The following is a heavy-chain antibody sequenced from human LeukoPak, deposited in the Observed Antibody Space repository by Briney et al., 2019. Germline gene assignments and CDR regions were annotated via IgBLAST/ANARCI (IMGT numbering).Heavy chain of an antibody. J-gene: IGHJ6*03. D-gene: IGHD3-3*01. CDR1: GFTFSNYG. CDR3: SKTSLSDSSGHYYYMDA. V-gene: IGHV3-30*02. Sequence: LAGGSLRLSCTASGFTFSNYGMHWVRQAPGKGLEWVAFTRFDGTHQYYADSMKGRFTISRDNSKNTVYLQIYSLTPDDTAVYFCSKTSLSDSSGHYYYMDAWGKGTTVTISS. CDR2: TRFDGTHQ.